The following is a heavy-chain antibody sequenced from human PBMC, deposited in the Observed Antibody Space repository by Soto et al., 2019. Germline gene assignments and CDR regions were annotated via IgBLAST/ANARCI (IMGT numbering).Heavy chain of an antibody. CDR1: NDSLSSHF. CDR3: AGASSRFSSVGADD. V-gene: IGHV1-46*01. CDR2: INPGSNSA. Sequence: ASVKVSCKASNDSLSSHFIHWVRQAPGEGLEWMGVINPGSNSANYAQKFQGRVTLTSDMSSRTAYMELSSLRSDDTAVYYCAGASSRFSSVGADDWGQGTLVTVSS. D-gene: IGHD1-26*01. J-gene: IGHJ4*02.